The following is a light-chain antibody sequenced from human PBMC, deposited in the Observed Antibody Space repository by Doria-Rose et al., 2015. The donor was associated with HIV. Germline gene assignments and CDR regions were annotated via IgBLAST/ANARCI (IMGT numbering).Light chain of an antibody. J-gene: IGKJ1*01. CDR2: KAS. CDR1: QSISAW. CDR3: QHCNRPWT. V-gene: IGKV1-5*03. Sequence: DIQVTQSPSTLSASVGDRVTITCRASQSISAWLAWYQQKPGKAPKLLIYKASSLESGVPSRFSGSGSGTEFTLTITSLQPDDFATYFCQHCNRPWTFGQGTKVEIK.